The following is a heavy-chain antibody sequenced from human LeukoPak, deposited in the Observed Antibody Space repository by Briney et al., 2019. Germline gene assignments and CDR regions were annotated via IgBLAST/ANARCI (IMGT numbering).Heavy chain of an antibody. CDR2: ISGSGGST. D-gene: IGHD2-15*01. CDR3: AKMGPVVAASMSLYYFDY. V-gene: IGHV3-23*01. CDR1: GFTFSNYA. J-gene: IGHJ4*02. Sequence: GGSLRLSCAASGFTFSNYAMSWVRQAPGKGLEWVSAISGSGGSTYYADSVKGRFTISRDNSKNTLYLQMNSLRAEDTAVYYCAKMGPVVAASMSLYYFDYWGQGTLVTVSS.